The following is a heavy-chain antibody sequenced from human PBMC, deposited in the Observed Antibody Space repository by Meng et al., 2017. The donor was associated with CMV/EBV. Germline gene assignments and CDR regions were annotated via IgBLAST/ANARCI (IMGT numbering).Heavy chain of an antibody. D-gene: IGHD3-3*01. CDR2: ITSKTDGGTT. V-gene: IGHV3-15*01. Sequence: TFSNAWMSWVRQAPGKWLEWVGHITSKTDGGTTDYAAPVKGRFTISRDDSKNTLYLQMNSLKTEDTAVYYCTTDLITIFGEGSNWFDPWGQGTLVTVSS. CDR1: TFSNAW. CDR3: TTDLITIFGEGSNWFDP. J-gene: IGHJ5*02.